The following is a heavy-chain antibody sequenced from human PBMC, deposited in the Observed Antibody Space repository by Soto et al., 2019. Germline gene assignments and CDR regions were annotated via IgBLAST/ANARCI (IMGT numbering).Heavy chain of an antibody. Sequence: SETLSLTCTVSGDSISRGGYYYNWIRQLPGKGQEWIGYIYHSGTTYYNPSLKSRVTISVDTSKNQFSLKLNSVTAADTAVYYCARTQRYYDILTGPQRYYFDYWGQGTLVTVSS. CDR1: GDSISRGGYY. J-gene: IGHJ4*02. V-gene: IGHV4-30-4*01. CDR2: IYHSGTT. D-gene: IGHD3-9*01. CDR3: ARTQRYYDILTGPQRYYFDY.